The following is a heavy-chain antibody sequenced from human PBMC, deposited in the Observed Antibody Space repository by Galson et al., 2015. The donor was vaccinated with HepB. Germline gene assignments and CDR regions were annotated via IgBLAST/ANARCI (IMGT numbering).Heavy chain of an antibody. CDR2: LRYDGSTK. D-gene: IGHD3-10*01. CDR3: ARDWPDYGSGNYADY. J-gene: IGHJ4*02. V-gene: IGHV3-30*02. Sequence: SLRLSCAASGLTFSSCDMHWVRQAPGKGLEWLSFLRYDGSTKHYADPVKGRFTVSIDNSKNTLYLQMSSLRPEDTAVYYCARDWPDYGSGNYADYWGQGTLVTVSS. CDR1: GLTFSSCD.